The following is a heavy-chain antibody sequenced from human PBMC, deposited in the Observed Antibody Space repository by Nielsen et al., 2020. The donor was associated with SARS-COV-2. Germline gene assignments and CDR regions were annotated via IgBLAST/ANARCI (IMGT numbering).Heavy chain of an antibody. CDR3: AKEKGYCSGGRCRSPFDY. D-gene: IGHD2-15*01. CDR1: GFTFSRTN. J-gene: IGHJ4*02. CDR2: ISGSGYST. V-gene: IGHV3-23*01. Sequence: GESLKISCAASGFTFSRTNMNWVRQAPGKGLEWVSMISGSGYSTYYADSVKGWFTISRDNSKNTVYLEMNRLRAEDTAVYFCAKEKGYCSGGRCRSPFDYWGQGALVTVTS.